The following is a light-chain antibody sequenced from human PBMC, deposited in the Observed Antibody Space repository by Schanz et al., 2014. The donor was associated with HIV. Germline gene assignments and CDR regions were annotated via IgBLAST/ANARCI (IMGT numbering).Light chain of an antibody. Sequence: DIVMTQSPDSLAVSLGERATFHCKSSQSVFFSFNKKNYLAWYQQKAGQPPQVLIYWASTREPWVPERFSGSGSETDFTLTISSLQAEDVAVYYCQQYYSTPYTFGQGTKLEIK. CDR1: QSVFFSFNKKNY. CDR3: QQYYSTPYT. J-gene: IGKJ2*01. V-gene: IGKV4-1*01. CDR2: WAS.